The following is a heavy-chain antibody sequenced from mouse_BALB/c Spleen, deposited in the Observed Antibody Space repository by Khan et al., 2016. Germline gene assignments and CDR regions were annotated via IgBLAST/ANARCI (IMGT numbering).Heavy chain of an antibody. Sequence: EVQLQESGPGLVKPSQSLSLTCSVTGYSITSGYYWNWIRQFPGNKLEWMGYISYDGSNNYNPSLKNRISITRDTSKNQFFLKLNSVTTEDTATYYCGRRDSYYYGTPYYFDYWGQGTTLTVSS. J-gene: IGHJ2*01. D-gene: IGHD1-1*01. CDR1: GYSITSGYY. V-gene: IGHV3-6*02. CDR2: ISYDGSN. CDR3: GRRDSYYYGTPYYFDY.